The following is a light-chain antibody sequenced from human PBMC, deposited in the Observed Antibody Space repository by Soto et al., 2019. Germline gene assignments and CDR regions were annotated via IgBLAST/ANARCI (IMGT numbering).Light chain of an antibody. CDR3: QQYGTSALIT. Sequence: PGERATLSCRASQSVGSNYLAWYQQKPGQAPRLLIYGASSRATGIPDRFSGSGSGTDFTLTISRLEPEDFAVYYCQQYGTSALITFGQGTRL. CDR2: GAS. J-gene: IGKJ5*01. V-gene: IGKV3-20*01. CDR1: QSVGSNY.